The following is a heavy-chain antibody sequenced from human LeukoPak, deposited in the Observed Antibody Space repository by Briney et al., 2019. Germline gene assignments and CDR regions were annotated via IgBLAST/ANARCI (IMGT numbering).Heavy chain of an antibody. D-gene: IGHD3-22*01. V-gene: IGHV4-59*06. CDR2: VYYSGST. CDR1: GDSINNNY. J-gene: IGHJ3*01. Sequence: KPSETLSLTCTVSGDSINNNYWSWIRHLPGKGLEWIGYVYYSGSTYYNPSLESRITMSVDTSENQFSLKLTSVTAADTAVYYCAREKTAYYYDRSGFSEGAFDVWGQGAMVTVSS. CDR3: AREKTAYYYDRSGFSEGAFDV.